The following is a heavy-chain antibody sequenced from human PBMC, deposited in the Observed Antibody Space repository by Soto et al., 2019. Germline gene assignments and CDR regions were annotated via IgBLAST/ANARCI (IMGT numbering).Heavy chain of an antibody. CDR3: ARTRSFTLGFYYDGMDV. Sequence: PGESLKISRQGSGYSFASYWIGWVRQMPGKDLEGMGMIYPGDSDTRYSPSFQGQVTISADKSLRTAYLQWTSLKPSDTALYYCARTRSFTLGFYYDGMDVWGQGTTVTVSS. J-gene: IGHJ6*02. V-gene: IGHV5-51*01. CDR2: IYPGDSDT. CDR1: GYSFASYW. D-gene: IGHD6-6*01.